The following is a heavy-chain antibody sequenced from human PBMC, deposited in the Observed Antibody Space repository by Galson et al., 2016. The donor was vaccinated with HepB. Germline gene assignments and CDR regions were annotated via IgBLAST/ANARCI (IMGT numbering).Heavy chain of an antibody. D-gene: IGHD5-12*01. Sequence: SLRLSCAASGFAFSNYWMHWVRQVPGKGLVWVSRINGAGSSTNYADSVKGRFTISRDNAKNTPYLQMNSLRVEDAAVYYCGILSVDVVLVMNGVDVWGQGTTVTVSS. CDR2: INGAGSST. CDR3: GILSVDVVLVMNGVDV. J-gene: IGHJ6*02. CDR1: GFAFSNYW. V-gene: IGHV3-74*01.